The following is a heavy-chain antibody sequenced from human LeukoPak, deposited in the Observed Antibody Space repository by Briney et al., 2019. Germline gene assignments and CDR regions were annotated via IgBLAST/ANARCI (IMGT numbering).Heavy chain of an antibody. CDR3: ARVGTRTPNSSSWYADY. CDR1: GGSISSYY. D-gene: IGHD6-13*01. V-gene: IGHV4-59*01. J-gene: IGHJ4*02. CDR2: IYYSGST. Sequence: PSETLSLTCTVSGGSISSYYWSWIRQPPGKGLEWIGYIYYSGSTNYNPSLKSRVTISVDASKNQFSLKLSSVTAADTAVYYCARVGTRTPNSSSWYADYWGQGTLVTVSS.